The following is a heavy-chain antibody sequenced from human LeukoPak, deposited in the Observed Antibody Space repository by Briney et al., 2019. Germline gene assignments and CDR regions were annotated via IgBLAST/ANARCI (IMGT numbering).Heavy chain of an antibody. J-gene: IGHJ4*02. D-gene: IGHD6-19*01. CDR1: GFPFINYG. V-gene: IGHV3-33*01. Sequence: PGGSLRLSCAVSGFPFINYGMHWVRQAPGKGLEWLTLIWYDGHTKFYADSVKGRFTVSRDNSKNTLYLQMDNLRDEDTAVYYCAREWGRIAVAGGPGYWGQGTLVTVSS. CDR2: IWYDGHTK. CDR3: AREWGRIAVAGGPGY.